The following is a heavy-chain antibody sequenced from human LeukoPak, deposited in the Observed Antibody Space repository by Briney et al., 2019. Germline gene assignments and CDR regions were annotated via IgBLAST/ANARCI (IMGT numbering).Heavy chain of an antibody. D-gene: IGHD1-26*01. J-gene: IGHJ5*02. V-gene: IGHV3-30*02. Sequence: PGGSLTLSCAPSGFTLSSYGMQWARHAPGKGREWVAFIRYDGSNKYYADSVKGRFTLSRDNSKNTLYLQMNSLRAEDTAVYYCAKGSGRGSYVLYNWFDPWGQETLLTVSS. CDR3: AKGSGRGSYVLYNWFDP. CDR2: IRYDGSNK. CDR1: GFTLSSYG.